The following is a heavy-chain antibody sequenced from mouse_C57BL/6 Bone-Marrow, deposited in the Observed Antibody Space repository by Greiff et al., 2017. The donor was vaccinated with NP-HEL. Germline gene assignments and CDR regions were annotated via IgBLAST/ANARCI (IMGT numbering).Heavy chain of an antibody. CDR3: ARRYYAMDY. J-gene: IGHJ4*01. CDR2: ISSGGSYT. Sequence: DVMLVESGGDLVKPGGSLKLSCAASGFTFSSYGMSWVRQTPDKRLEWVATISSGGSYTYYPDSVKGRFTISRDNAKNTLYLQMSSLKSEVTAMYYCARRYYAMDYWGQGTSVTVSS. V-gene: IGHV5-6*02. CDR1: GFTFSSYG.